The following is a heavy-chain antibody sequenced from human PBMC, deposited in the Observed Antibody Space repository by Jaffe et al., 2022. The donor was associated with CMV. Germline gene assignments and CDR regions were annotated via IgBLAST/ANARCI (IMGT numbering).Heavy chain of an antibody. D-gene: IGHD2-2*01. CDR3: ARGREGEERHCSSISCPKKEGNWFDP. J-gene: IGHJ5*02. Sequence: QVQLQQWGAGLLKPSETLSLTCAVYGGSFSGYYWSWIRQSPGKGLEWIGEITHSGSTNYNPSLKSRVTISVDTSKNQFSLKLNSVTAADTAVYYCARGREGEERHCSSISCPKKEGNWFDPWGQGTLVTVSS. CDR2: ITHSGST. CDR1: GGSFSGYY. V-gene: IGHV4-34*01.